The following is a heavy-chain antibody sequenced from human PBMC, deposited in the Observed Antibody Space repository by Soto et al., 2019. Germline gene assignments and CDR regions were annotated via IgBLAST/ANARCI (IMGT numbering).Heavy chain of an antibody. J-gene: IGHJ5*02. V-gene: IGHV3-30*18. CDR2: ISYDGSNK. Sequence: ESGGGVVQPGRSLRLSCAASGFTFSSYGMHWVRQAPGKGLEWVAVISYDGSNKYYADSVKGRFTISRDNSKNTLYLQMNSLRAEDTAVYYCAKAYSGYDGFTFDPWGQGTLVTVSS. D-gene: IGHD5-12*01. CDR1: GFTFSSYG. CDR3: AKAYSGYDGFTFDP.